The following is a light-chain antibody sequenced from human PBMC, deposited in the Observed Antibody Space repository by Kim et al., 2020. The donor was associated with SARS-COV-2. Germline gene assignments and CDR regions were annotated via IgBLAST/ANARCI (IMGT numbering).Light chain of an antibody. CDR2: VTS. Sequence: SLSPGERATLSCRASQSVRSSYLAWYQQKPGQPPRLLIYVTSTRAPGIPDRFSGGGSATDFTLTISRLEPEDFAVYYCQQYGTSPTFGQGTRVEI. V-gene: IGKV3-20*01. CDR3: QQYGTSPT. J-gene: IGKJ2*01. CDR1: QSVRSSY.